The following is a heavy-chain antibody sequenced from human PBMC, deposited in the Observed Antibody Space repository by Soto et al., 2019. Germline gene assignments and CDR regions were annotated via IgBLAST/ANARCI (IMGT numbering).Heavy chain of an antibody. CDR1: GFTFSSYW. J-gene: IGHJ4*02. CDR2: INSDGSST. D-gene: IGHD2-15*01. CDR3: VRTSLVVAAATREDY. V-gene: IGHV3-74*01. Sequence: EVQLVESGGGLVQPGGSLRLSCAASGFTFSSYWMHWVRQAPGKGLVWVSRINSDGSSTSYADSVKGRFTISRDNAKKTLYRQMNSLRAEDTDVYYCVRTSLVVAAATREDYWGQGTLVTVSS.